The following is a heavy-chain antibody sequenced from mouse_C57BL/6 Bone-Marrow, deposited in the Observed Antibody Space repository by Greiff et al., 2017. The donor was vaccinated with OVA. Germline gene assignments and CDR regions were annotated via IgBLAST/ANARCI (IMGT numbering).Heavy chain of an antibody. CDR3: AIDYCSNYWFAY. V-gene: IGHV1-74*01. D-gene: IGHD2-5*01. CDR1: GYTFTSYW. Sequence: QVQLQQPGAELVKPGASVKVSCKASGYTFTSYWMHWVKQRPGQGLEWIGRIHPSDSDTNYNQKFKGKATLTVDKSSSTAYMQLSSLTSEDSAVYYCAIDYCSNYWFAYWGQGTLVTVSA. J-gene: IGHJ3*01. CDR2: IHPSDSDT.